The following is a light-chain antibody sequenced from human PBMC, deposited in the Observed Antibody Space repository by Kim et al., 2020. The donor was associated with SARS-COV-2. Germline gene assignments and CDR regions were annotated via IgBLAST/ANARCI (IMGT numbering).Light chain of an antibody. CDR3: QQYQTYPVT. Sequence: SVGDRVTIPCRASQNIYSWLAWYQQKPGKAPKLLIYRASDLESGVPSRFSGSGSGTEFTLTISSLQPDDFATYYCQQYQTYPVTFGGGTKVDIK. CDR1: QNIYSW. CDR2: RAS. J-gene: IGKJ4*01. V-gene: IGKV1-5*03.